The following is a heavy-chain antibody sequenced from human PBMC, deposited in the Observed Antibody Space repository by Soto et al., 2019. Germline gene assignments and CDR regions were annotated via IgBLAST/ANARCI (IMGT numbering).Heavy chain of an antibody. V-gene: IGHV3-48*02. CDR1: GFTFSSYA. D-gene: IGHD2-15*01. CDR3: ARDRCFDGSCYSASDF. Sequence: GGSLRLSCAASGFTFSSYAMDWVRQAPGKAPEWIAHISTTSFTIYYADSVKGRFTISRDNVRNSLYLEMKSLRDEDTAVYYCARDRCFDGSCYSASDFWGQGIQVTVSS. CDR2: ISTTSFTI. J-gene: IGHJ4*02.